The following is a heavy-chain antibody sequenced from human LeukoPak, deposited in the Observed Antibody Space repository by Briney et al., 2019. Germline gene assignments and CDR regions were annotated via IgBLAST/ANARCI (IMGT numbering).Heavy chain of an antibody. CDR2: IYYSGST. V-gene: IGHV4-59*05. CDR1: GGSISSYY. J-gene: IGHJ5*02. Sequence: KSSETLSLTCTVSGGSISSYYWSWIRQPPGKGLEWIGSIYYSGSTSYNPSLKSRVTISVDASKNQFSLKLSSVTAADTAVYYCARHGRYYDILTGYYYWFDPWAREPWSPSPQ. D-gene: IGHD3-9*01. CDR3: ARHGRYYDILTGYYYWFDP.